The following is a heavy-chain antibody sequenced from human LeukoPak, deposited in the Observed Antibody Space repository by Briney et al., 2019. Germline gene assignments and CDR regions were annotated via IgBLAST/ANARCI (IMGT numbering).Heavy chain of an antibody. CDR1: GSTVGSTS. D-gene: IGHD6-19*01. CDR3: AKEISSGWLLAFDI. CDR2: IYSGGDT. V-gene: IGHV3-53*01. J-gene: IGHJ3*02. Sequence: GGSLRLSFPALGSTVGSTSMSGVGQAQGKGLEGASVIYSGGDTYYADSVRGRFTISRDNSKNTLYLQMNSLRAEDTAVYYCAKEISSGWLLAFDIWGQGTMVTVSS.